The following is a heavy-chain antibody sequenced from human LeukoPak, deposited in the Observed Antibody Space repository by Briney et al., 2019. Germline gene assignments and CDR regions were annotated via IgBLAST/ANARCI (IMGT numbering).Heavy chain of an antibody. CDR1: GGTFSSYA. D-gene: IGHD5-24*01. CDR2: IIPILGIA. J-gene: IGHJ4*02. V-gene: IGHV1-69*04. Sequence: GASVKVSCKASGGTFSSYAISWVRQAPGQGLEWMGRIIPILGIANYAQKFQGRVTITADKSTSTAYMEPSSLRSEDTAVYYCARVEMATIYFDYWGQGTLVTVSS. CDR3: ARVEMATIYFDY.